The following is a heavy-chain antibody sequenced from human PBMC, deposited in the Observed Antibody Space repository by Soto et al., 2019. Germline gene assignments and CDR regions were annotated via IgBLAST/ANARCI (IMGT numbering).Heavy chain of an antibody. V-gene: IGHV3-33*01. CDR1: GFTFNTYS. D-gene: IGHD4-17*01. CDR3: ARAGGTTVTGLWHFDS. CDR2: IWYDGTQK. Sequence: GGSLRLSCEASGFTFNTYSMHWVRRPPGKGLEWLAAIWYDGTQKYYADSVKGRFIISRDNSKKTLYLEMNSLRAEDTAVHYCARAGGTTVTGLWHFDSWGQGTQVTVS. J-gene: IGHJ4*02.